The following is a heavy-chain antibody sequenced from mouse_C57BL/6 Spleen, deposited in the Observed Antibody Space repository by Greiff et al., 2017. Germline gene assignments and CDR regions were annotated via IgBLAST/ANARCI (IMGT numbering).Heavy chain of an antibody. J-gene: IGHJ2*01. Sequence: QVQLQQPGAELVKPGASVKMSCKASGYTFTSYWITWVKQRPGQGLEWIGDIYPGSGSTNYNEKFKSKATLTVDTSSSSAYMQLSSLTSEDSSVYYCARSRGIFFDYWGQGTTLTVSS. V-gene: IGHV1-55*01. CDR2: IYPGSGST. CDR3: ARSRGIFFDY. CDR1: GYTFTSYW.